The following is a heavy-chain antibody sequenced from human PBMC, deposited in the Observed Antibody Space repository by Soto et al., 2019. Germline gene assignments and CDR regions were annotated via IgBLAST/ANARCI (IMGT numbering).Heavy chain of an antibody. CDR3: ARRAVIEYYFDY. D-gene: IGHD2-21*01. Sequence: EGSLRLSCAASGFTFGSYSMTWVRQAPGKGLEWVSSIDSSRTYIYYADSVKGRFTISRDNAKNSLYLQMNSLRAEDTAVYYCARRAVIEYYFDYWGQGTLVTVSS. J-gene: IGHJ4*02. V-gene: IGHV3-21*01. CDR1: GFTFGSYS. CDR2: IDSSRTYI.